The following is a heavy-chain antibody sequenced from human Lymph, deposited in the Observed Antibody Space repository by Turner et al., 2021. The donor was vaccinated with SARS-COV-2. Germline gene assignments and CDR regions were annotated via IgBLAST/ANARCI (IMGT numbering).Heavy chain of an antibody. CDR1: GYSFPTYW. CDR2: IYPGDSDT. CDR3: ARLPIARGYSGYDFYYFDY. V-gene: IGHV5-51*01. J-gene: IGHJ4*02. D-gene: IGHD5-12*01. Sequence: EVQLVQSGAEVKKPGASLTISCKCSGYSFPTYWIGWVRQMPGKGLEWMGIIYPGDSDTRYSPSFQGQVTISADKSISTAYLQWSSLKASDTAMYYCARLPIARGYSGYDFYYFDYWGQGTLVTVSS.